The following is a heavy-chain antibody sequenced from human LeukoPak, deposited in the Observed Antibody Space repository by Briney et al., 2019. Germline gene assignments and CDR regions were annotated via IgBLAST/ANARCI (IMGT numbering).Heavy chain of an antibody. CDR3: ARVDDSSGYYFLDY. J-gene: IGHJ4*02. Sequence: PSGTLSLTCTVSGYYINNRYYWGWIRQPPEKGLEWIGTIYHSGNTYYNPSLKSRVTISVDTSENQFSLKLSSVTAADTAVYYCARVDDSSGYYFLDYWGQGILVTVSS. CDR1: GYYINNRYY. V-gene: IGHV4-38-2*02. D-gene: IGHD3-22*01. CDR2: IYHSGNT.